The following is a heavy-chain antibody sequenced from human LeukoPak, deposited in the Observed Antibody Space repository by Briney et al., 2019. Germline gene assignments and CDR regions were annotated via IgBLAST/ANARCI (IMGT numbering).Heavy chain of an antibody. Sequence: GGSLSLSCAASGFTFSSYGMHWVRQAPGKGLEWVAVISYDGSNKYYADSVKGRFTISRDNSKNTLYLQMNSLRAEDTAVYYCAKDSSGYSRPDAFDIWGQGTMVTVSS. J-gene: IGHJ3*02. CDR3: AKDSSGYSRPDAFDI. CDR1: GFTFSSYG. D-gene: IGHD3-22*01. CDR2: ISYDGSNK. V-gene: IGHV3-30*18.